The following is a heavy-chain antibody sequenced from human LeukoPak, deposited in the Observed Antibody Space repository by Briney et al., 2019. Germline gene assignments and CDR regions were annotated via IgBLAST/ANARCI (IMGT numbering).Heavy chain of an antibody. D-gene: IGHD2-2*01. Sequence: PGGSLRLSCAASAFTSSSYAMTWIRQAPGKGLEWVSVISGSGGSTYYADSVKGRFTISRDNSKNTLYLQMNSLRAEDTALYYCAKAHCGSTSCPPDSWGQGTLVTVSS. CDR1: AFTSSSYA. V-gene: IGHV3-23*01. CDR3: AKAHCGSTSCPPDS. CDR2: ISGSGGST. J-gene: IGHJ4*02.